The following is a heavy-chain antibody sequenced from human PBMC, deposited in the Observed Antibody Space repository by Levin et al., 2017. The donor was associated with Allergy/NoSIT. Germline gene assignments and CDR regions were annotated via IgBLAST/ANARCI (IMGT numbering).Heavy chain of an antibody. Sequence: GGSLRLSCAASGFTFSSYGVHWVRQAPGKGLEWVAVISYDGSNKYYADSVKGRFTISRDNSKNTLYLQMNSLRAEDTAVYYCAKDRVWEGYYYYYGMDVWGQGTTVTVSS. CDR2: ISYDGSNK. D-gene: IGHD1-26*01. V-gene: IGHV3-30*18. CDR1: GFTFSSYG. J-gene: IGHJ6*02. CDR3: AKDRVWEGYYYYYGMDV.